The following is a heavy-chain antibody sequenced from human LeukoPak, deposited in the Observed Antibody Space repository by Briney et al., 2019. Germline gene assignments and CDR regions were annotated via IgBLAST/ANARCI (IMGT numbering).Heavy chain of an antibody. CDR2: ILKNGDT. D-gene: IGHD3-10*01. V-gene: IGHV3-13*01. J-gene: IGHJ3*02. Sequence: GRSLRLSCAASGFAFSSFDMLWVRQSPRKGLEWVARILKNGDTDYGASVEGRFTISRENAKSYVYLQMNSLRDGDTAVYYCARDRFGERTFEKWGQGTMVTVSS. CDR3: ARDRFGERTFEK. CDR1: GFAFSSFD.